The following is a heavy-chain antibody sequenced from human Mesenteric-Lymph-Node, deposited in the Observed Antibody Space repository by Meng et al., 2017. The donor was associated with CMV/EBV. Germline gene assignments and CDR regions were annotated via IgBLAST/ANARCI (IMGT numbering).Heavy chain of an antibody. CDR2: VYSGGST. J-gene: IGHJ4*02. CDR1: GFTVNSNY. CDR3: AKDGMVATSDH. D-gene: IGHD5-12*01. V-gene: IGHV3-53*01. Sequence: LSCAASGFTVNSNYMSWVRQAPGKGLEWVSVVYSGGSTYYSDSVKGRFTISRDNSKNTLYLQMNSLRAEDTAVYYCAKDGMVATSDHWGQGTLVTVSS.